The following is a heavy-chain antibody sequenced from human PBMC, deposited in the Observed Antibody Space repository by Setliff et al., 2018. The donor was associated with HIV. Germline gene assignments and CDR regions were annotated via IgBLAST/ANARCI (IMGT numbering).Heavy chain of an antibody. CDR1: GGSISGYY. Sequence: SETLSLTCTASGGSISGYYWSWIRQPPGKGLEWIGYIYYRGSTDYNPSLKSRVTISIDTSKNQFSLKLSSVTAADTAVYYCARSVDTTLVPAYYFDYWGQGTLVTVSS. V-gene: IGHV4-59*01. CDR2: IYYRGST. D-gene: IGHD5-18*01. J-gene: IGHJ4*02. CDR3: ARSVDTTLVPAYYFDY.